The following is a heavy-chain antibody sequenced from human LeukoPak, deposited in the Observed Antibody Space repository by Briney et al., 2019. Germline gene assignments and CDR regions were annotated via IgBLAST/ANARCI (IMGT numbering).Heavy chain of an antibody. CDR3: ARGINYAFDI. V-gene: IGHV3-48*02. J-gene: IGHJ3*02. CDR1: GFTFSSYG. D-gene: IGHD1-7*01. Sequence: GGSLRLSCAASGFTFSSYGMHWVRQAPGKGLEWVSHITKSGSTIYHADSVKGRFTISRDNAKNSLYLQMNSLRDEDTAVYYCARGINYAFDIWGQGTMVTVSS. CDR2: ITKSGSTI.